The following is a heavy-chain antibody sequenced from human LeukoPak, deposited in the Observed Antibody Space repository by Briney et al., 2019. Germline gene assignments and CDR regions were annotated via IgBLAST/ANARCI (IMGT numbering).Heavy chain of an antibody. D-gene: IGHD5-12*01. V-gene: IGHV3-23*01. CDR2: LSGGGGRT. J-gene: IGHJ4*02. CDR3: AKGVSGSLYYFDS. CDR1: GFTFTTYA. Sequence: GGSLRLSCAASGFTFTTYAMNWVRQAPGKGLEWVSGLSGGGGRTYYADSVKGRFTISSASSKSTLFLQMNSLRADDTAVYYCAKGVSGSLYYFDSWGQGTLVTVSS.